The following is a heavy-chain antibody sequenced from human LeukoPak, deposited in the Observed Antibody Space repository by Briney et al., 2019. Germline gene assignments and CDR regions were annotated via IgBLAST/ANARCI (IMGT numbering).Heavy chain of an antibody. J-gene: IGHJ3*02. CDR3: ATKGRPPGSFHI. Sequence: SETLSLTCTVSGDSIGSSSYYWGWIRQPPGKGLEWIASIYSSGTTFYNPSLKSRVTISVDTSKNQFSLRLSSVPAADTAVYYCATKGRPPGSFHIWGQGTMVTVSS. CDR2: IYSSGTT. V-gene: IGHV4-39*01. CDR1: GDSIGSSSYY.